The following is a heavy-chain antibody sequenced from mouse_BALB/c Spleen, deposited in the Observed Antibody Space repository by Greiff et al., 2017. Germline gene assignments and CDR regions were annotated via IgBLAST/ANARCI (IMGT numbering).Heavy chain of an antibody. CDR2: ISYSGST. V-gene: IGHV3-2*02. CDR1: GYSITSDYA. J-gene: IGHJ1*01. Sequence: EVKLMESGPGLVKPSQSLSLTCTVTGYSITSDYAWNWIRQFPGNKLEWMGYISYSGSTSYNPSLKSRISITRDTSKNQFFLQLNSVTTEDTATYYCARGAVPSYWYFDVWGAGTTVTVSS. CDR3: ARGAVPSYWYFDV.